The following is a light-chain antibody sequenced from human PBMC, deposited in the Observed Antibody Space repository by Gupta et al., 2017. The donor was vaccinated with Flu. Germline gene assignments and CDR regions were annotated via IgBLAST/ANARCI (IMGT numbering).Light chain of an antibody. CDR3: QQFNNWPLT. CDR1: QKVGVD. J-gene: IGKJ5*01. V-gene: IGKV3-15*01. CDR2: DAS. Sequence: GEGVTLSCRASQKVGVDLAWYQQKPGQAPRPLIYDASFRATGVPDRFSASGSGTEFTLTISSLESEDFAVYYCQQFNNWPLTFGQGTRLDIK.